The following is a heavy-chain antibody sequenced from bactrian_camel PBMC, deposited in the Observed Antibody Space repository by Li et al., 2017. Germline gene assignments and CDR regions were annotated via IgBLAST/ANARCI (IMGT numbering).Heavy chain of an antibody. J-gene: IGHJ6*01. CDR2: IYSDGSDT. CDR3: AADLDRDLGPFGS. Sequence: QVQLVESGGGSVLPGGSLRLSCAASGFTFSSYYMSWVRQAPGKGLEWVSSIYSDGSDTWYADSVKGRFTISRDNAKNTVSLQMNSLKSEDTALYYCAADLDRDLGPFGSWGQGTQVTVS. V-gene: IGHV3-2*01. CDR1: GFTFSSYY. D-gene: IGHD1*01.